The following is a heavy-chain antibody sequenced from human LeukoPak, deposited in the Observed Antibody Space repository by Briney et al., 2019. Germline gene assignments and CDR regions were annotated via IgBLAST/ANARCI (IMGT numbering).Heavy chain of an antibody. Sequence: GGSLRLSCAASGFTFSSYPMSWVRQAPGRGLEWVSVISANSGATYYADSVKGRFTISRDNAKNTLYLQMNSLRAEDTAVYYCARVSILIVPYYAFDIWGQGTMVTVSS. D-gene: IGHD2/OR15-2a*01. V-gene: IGHV3-23*01. CDR1: GFTFSSYP. J-gene: IGHJ3*02. CDR3: ARVSILIVPYYAFDI. CDR2: ISANSGAT.